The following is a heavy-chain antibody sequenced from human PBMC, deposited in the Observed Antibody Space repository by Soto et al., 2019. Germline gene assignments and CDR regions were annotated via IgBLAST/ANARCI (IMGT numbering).Heavy chain of an antibody. Sequence: GGSLRLSCAVSGFSFGNYWMSWVRQAPGKGLEWLASIKEDGSERYYLDSVKGRFAISRDNAKDSLSLQMNSLRGEDTAFYYCARDVGPVTIFGEALSGYFDFWGQGTLVTVSS. CDR2: IKEDGSER. CDR1: GFSFGNYW. V-gene: IGHV3-7*03. J-gene: IGHJ4*02. D-gene: IGHD3-3*01. CDR3: ARDVGPVTIFGEALSGYFDF.